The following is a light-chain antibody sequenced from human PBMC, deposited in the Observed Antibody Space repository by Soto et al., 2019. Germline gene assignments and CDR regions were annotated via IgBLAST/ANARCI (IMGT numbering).Light chain of an antibody. V-gene: IGKV1-5*01. J-gene: IGKJ1*01. CDR1: QSISNW. CDR2: HAS. Sequence: DIHMTQSPSTLPASVGDRVTITFRSSQSISNWLAWYQQTPGTAPKLLIYHASTLESGVPSRFSGSGSGTEFTLTISSLPPDDFATYYCQQYNSYSFGQGTKVDI. CDR3: QQYNSYS.